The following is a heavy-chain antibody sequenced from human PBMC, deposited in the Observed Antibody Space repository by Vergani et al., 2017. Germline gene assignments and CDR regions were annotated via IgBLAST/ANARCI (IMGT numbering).Heavy chain of an antibody. J-gene: IGHJ6*02. CDR3: ARDRVVVPAKGSGGMDV. V-gene: IGHV1-46*03. CDR2: INPSGGST. D-gene: IGHD2-2*01. Sequence: QVQLVQSGAEVKKPGASVKVSCKASGYTFTSYYMHWVRQAPGQGLEWMGIINPSGGSTSYAQKFQGRVTMTRDTSTSTVYMELSSLRSEDTAVYYCARDRVVVPAKGSGGMDVWGQGTTVTVSS. CDR1: GYTFTSYY.